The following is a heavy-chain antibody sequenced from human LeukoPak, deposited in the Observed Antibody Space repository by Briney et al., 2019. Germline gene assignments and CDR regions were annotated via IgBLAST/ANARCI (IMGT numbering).Heavy chain of an antibody. CDR2: ISGSGGST. Sequence: PGGSLRVSCAVSVFTFSSYAMSCVRQAPGEGVEWVSVISGSGGSTYYADSVKGRFTISRDNSKNTLYLQMNSLRAEDTAVYYCAKVPDHYYGDSDYWGQGTLVTVSS. CDR3: AKVPDHYYGDSDY. CDR1: VFTFSSYA. J-gene: IGHJ4*02. D-gene: IGHD4-17*01. V-gene: IGHV3-23*01.